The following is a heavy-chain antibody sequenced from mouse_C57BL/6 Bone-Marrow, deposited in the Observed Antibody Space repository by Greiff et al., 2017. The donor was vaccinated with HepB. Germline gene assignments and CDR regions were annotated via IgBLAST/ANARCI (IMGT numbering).Heavy chain of an antibody. V-gene: IGHV1-80*01. CDR3: ARLHYYGSSQAWFAY. CDR2: IYPGDGDT. CDR1: GYAFSSYW. D-gene: IGHD1-1*01. J-gene: IGHJ3*01. Sequence: VQLQQSGAELVKPGASVKISCKASGYAFSSYWMNWVKQRPGKGLEWIGQIYPGDGDTNYNGKFKGKATLTADKSSSTAYMQLSSLTSEDSAVYFCARLHYYGSSQAWFAYWGQGTLVTVSA.